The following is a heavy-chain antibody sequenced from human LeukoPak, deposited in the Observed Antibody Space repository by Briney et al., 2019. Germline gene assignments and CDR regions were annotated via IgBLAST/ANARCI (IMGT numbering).Heavy chain of an antibody. V-gene: IGHV4-38-2*01. CDR2: IYHSGST. CDR3: ARVRSMTTVTTNAFDI. CDR1: GYSISSGYY. Sequence: SETLSLTCAVSGYSISSGYYWGWIRQPPGKGLEWIGSIYHSGSTYYNPFLKSRVTISVDTSKNQFSLKLSSVTAADTAVYYCARVRSMTTVTTNAFDIWGQGTMVTVSS. J-gene: IGHJ3*02. D-gene: IGHD4-17*01.